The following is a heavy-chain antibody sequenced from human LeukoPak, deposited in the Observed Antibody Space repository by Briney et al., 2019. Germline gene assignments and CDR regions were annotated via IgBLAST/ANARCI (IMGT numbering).Heavy chain of an antibody. D-gene: IGHD2-21*02. CDR1: GFTFSSYS. J-gene: IGHJ4*02. Sequence: GGSLRLSCASSGFTFSSYSMNWVRQAPGKGLEWVSSISSSSSYIYYADSVKGRFTISRDNAKNSLYLQMNSLRAEDTAVYYCARYCGGDCYAGSLDYWGQGTLVTVSS. CDR3: ARYCGGDCYAGSLDY. CDR2: ISSSSSYI. V-gene: IGHV3-21*01.